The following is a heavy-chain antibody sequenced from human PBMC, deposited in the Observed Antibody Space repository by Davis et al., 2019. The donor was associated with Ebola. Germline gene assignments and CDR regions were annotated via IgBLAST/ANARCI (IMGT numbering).Heavy chain of an antibody. V-gene: IGHV3-9*01. Sequence: SLKISCAASGFTFDDYAMHWVRQAPGKGLEWVSGISWNSVNIGYADSVKGRFTISRDNAKNSLYLQMNSLRDEDTALYYCVPGAFRDHDFWSSHADPRGVWGKGTTVTVSS. J-gene: IGHJ6*04. CDR3: VPGAFRDHDFWSSHADPRGV. D-gene: IGHD3-3*01. CDR2: ISWNSVNI. CDR1: GFTFDDYA.